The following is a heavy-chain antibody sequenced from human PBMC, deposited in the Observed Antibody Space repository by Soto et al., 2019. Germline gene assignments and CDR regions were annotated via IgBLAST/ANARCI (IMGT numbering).Heavy chain of an antibody. J-gene: IGHJ5*02. CDR2: ISYDGSNK. CDR1: GFTFSSYA. D-gene: IGHD6-13*01. CDR3: ARDSSSWYQYNWFDP. V-gene: IGHV3-30-3*01. Sequence: GGSLRLSCAASGFTFSSYAMHWVRQAPGKGLEWVAVISYDGSNKYYADSVKGRFTISRDNSKNTLYLQMNSLRAEDTAVYYCARDSSSWYQYNWFDPWGQGTLVTVSS.